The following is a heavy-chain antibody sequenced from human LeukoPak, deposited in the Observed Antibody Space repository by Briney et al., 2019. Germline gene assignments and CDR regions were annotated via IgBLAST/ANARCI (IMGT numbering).Heavy chain of an antibody. CDR3: ARTPGGYYYLWYLSWFDP. CDR1: GYTFTGYY. J-gene: IGHJ5*02. D-gene: IGHD3-22*01. Sequence: ASVKVSCKASGYTFTGYYMHWVRQAPGQGLEWMGWINPNSGGTNYAQKFQGRVTMTRDTSISTAYMELSRLRSDDTAVYYCARTPGGYYYLWYLSWFDPWGQGTLVTVSS. CDR2: INPNSGGT. V-gene: IGHV1-2*02.